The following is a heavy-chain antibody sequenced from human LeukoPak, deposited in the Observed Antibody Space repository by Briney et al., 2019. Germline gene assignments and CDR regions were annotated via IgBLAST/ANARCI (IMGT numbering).Heavy chain of an antibody. V-gene: IGHV3-23*01. CDR2: ISGSGGST. D-gene: IGHD5-18*01. Sequence: GWSLRLSCAASGFTFSSYAMSWVRQAPGKGLEWVSAISGSGGSTYYADSVKGRFTISRDNSKNTLYLQMNSLRAEDTAVYYCAKAARMYYYYGMDVWGQGTTVTVSS. J-gene: IGHJ6*02. CDR3: AKAARMYYYYGMDV. CDR1: GFTFSSYA.